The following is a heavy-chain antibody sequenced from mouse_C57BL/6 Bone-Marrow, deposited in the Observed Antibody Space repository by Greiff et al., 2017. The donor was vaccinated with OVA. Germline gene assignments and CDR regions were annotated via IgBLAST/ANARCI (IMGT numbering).Heavy chain of an antibody. J-gene: IGHJ2*01. CDR3: ARHEDGYYASYFDY. CDR1: GYAFSSSW. D-gene: IGHD2-3*01. V-gene: IGHV1-82*01. Sequence: QVQLQQSGPELVKPGASVKISCKASGYAFSSSWMNWVKQRPGKGLEWIGRIYPGDGDTNYTGKFKGKATLTADKSSSTSSMQLSSLTSEDSAVYFCARHEDGYYASYFDYWGQGTTLTVSS. CDR2: IYPGDGDT.